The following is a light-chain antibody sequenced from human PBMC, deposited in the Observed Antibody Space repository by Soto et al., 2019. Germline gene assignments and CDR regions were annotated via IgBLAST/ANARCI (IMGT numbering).Light chain of an antibody. Sequence: DIQMTQSPSSLSASVGDRVTITCRTSQGINSYLDWYQQKPGKVPKLLIYLASTLQSGVPSRFSGSGSGTDFTLTISSLQPEDVATYYCQKYDSAPYTFGQGTKL. V-gene: IGKV1-27*01. CDR2: LAS. J-gene: IGKJ2*01. CDR1: QGINSY. CDR3: QKYDSAPYT.